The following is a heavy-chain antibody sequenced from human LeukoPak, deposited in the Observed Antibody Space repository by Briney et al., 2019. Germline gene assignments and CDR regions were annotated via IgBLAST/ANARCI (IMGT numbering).Heavy chain of an antibody. CDR2: ISGSGGST. D-gene: IGHD3-3*01. CDR1: GFTFSSYA. J-gene: IGHJ4*02. V-gene: IGHV3-23*01. CDR3: AKAGYDFWSGYWSRFDY. Sequence: AGGSLRLSCVASGFTFSSYAMSWVRQAPGKGLEWVSAISGSGGSTYYADSVKGRFTISRDNSKNTLYLQMNSLRAEDTAVYYCAKAGYDFWSGYWSRFDYWGQGTLVTVSS.